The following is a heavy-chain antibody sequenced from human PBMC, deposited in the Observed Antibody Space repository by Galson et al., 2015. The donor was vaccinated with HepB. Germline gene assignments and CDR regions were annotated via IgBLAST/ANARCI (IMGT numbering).Heavy chain of an antibody. CDR1: GLTFRNHA. V-gene: IGHV3-23*01. CDR3: AKMGDWIGVHCPKSTQYFYYYYYMDV. J-gene: IGHJ6*03. Sequence: SLRLSCAVSGLTFRNHAMSWVRQAPGKGLEWVSSISGVDFSTYYADSVRGRFTISRDNSENTLYLQMDSLTVEDTALYYCAKMGDWIGVHCPKSTQYFYYYYYMDVWGAGTTVTVS. D-gene: IGHD3-3*01. CDR2: ISGVDFST.